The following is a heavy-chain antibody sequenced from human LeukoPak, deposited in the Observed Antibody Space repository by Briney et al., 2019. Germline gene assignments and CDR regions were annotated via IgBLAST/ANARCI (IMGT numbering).Heavy chain of an antibody. CDR3: ARLPNSSGWYEVDY. V-gene: IGHV4-34*01. CDR2: INHSGST. J-gene: IGHJ4*02. CDR1: GFTFSSYA. D-gene: IGHD6-19*01. Sequence: PGGSLRLSCAASGFTFSSYAMSWIRQPPGKGLEWIGEINHSGSTNYNPSLKSRVTISVDTSKNQFSLKLSSVTAADTAVYYCARLPNSSGWYEVDYWGQGTLVTVSS.